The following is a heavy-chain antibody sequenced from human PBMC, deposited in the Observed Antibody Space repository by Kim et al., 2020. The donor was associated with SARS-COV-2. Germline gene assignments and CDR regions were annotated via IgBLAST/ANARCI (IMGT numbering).Heavy chain of an antibody. V-gene: IGHV3-23*01. CDR3: AKVTSGSIGWVEYVQH. D-gene: IGHD6-19*01. Sequence: GGSLRLSCAASGFTFNNYAMSWVRQAPGKGLEWVSGIRDSGGSTKYADSVKGRFSISRDNSKNTLYLQMDSLRAEDTAVYYCAKVTSGSIGWVEYVQHWGQGTLVTVSS. CDR2: IRDSGGST. CDR1: GFTFNNYA. J-gene: IGHJ1*01.